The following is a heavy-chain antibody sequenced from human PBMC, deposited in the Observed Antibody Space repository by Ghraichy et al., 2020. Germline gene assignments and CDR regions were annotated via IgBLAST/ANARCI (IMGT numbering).Heavy chain of an antibody. J-gene: IGHJ4*02. Sequence: GSLNISCKGSGYSFTSYWIGWVRQMPGKGLEWMGIIYPGDSDTRYSPSFQGQVTISADKSISTAYLQWSSLKASDTAMYYCARRTEYYYDSSGYYYSNYFDYWGQGTLVTVSS. V-gene: IGHV5-51*01. D-gene: IGHD3-22*01. CDR1: GYSFTSYW. CDR3: ARRTEYYYDSSGYYYSNYFDY. CDR2: IYPGDSDT.